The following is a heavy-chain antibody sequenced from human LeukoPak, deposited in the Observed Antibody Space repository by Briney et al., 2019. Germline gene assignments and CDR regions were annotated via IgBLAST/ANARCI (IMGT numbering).Heavy chain of an antibody. J-gene: IGHJ4*02. V-gene: IGHV4-59*08. CDR2: IYYGGTT. CDR1: GGSISRYY. CDR3: ARRKASEWSFDY. D-gene: IGHD3-3*01. Sequence: SETLSLTCSVSGGSISRYYWGWIRQPPGKGLEWIGYIYYGGTTNYNPSLKSRVTISVDTPKNHFSLELSSVTAADTAVYYCARRKASEWSFDYWGQGTLVTVSS.